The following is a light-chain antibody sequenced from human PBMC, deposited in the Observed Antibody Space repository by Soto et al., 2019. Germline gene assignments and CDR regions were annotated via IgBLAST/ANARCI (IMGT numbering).Light chain of an antibody. Sequence: QMTQFPSSLSASVGDRVTITCRASQGIRNELGWYQQKPGKAPKLLIYAASSLQSGVPSRFRGSGSGTNFSLTISSLQPEDFATYYCLQDFNYPWTFGQGTKVDIK. CDR1: QGIRNE. CDR3: LQDFNYPWT. V-gene: IGKV1-6*01. CDR2: AAS. J-gene: IGKJ1*01.